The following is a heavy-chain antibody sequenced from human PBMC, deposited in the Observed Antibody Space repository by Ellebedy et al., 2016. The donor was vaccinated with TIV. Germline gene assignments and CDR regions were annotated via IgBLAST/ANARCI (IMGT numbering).Heavy chain of an antibody. Sequence: SQTLSLTXAVSGGSIPGYYWVWIRQPPGKGLEWIGYVSYSGSTNYNRALRSRITISVDTSKSQFSLRLSSVTAADTAVYYCARGERFLEWHHMDVWGRGTMVTVSS. D-gene: IGHD3-3*01. CDR1: GGSIPGYY. V-gene: IGHV4-59*13. CDR2: VSYSGST. J-gene: IGHJ6*03. CDR3: ARGERFLEWHHMDV.